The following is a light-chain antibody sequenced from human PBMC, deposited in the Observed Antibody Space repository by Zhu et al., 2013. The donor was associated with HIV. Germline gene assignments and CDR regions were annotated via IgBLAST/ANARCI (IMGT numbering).Light chain of an antibody. CDR2: GAS. J-gene: IGKJ4*01. CDR3: QQYNNWLT. Sequence: EIVMTQSPATLSVSPGESATLSCRASQSVSGNLAWYQQKPGQAPRLIIYGASTRATGIPARFSGSGSGTEFTLTFSSLQSEDFAVYYCQQYNNWLTFGGGTKVEIK. CDR1: QSVSGN. V-gene: IGKV3-15*01.